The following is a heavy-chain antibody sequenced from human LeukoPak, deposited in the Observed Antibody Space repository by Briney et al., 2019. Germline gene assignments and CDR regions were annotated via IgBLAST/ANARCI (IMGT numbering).Heavy chain of an antibody. D-gene: IGHD3-22*01. CDR2: ISAYNGNT. CDR3: ARDASVEQMIVVVPQFGFDY. J-gene: IGHJ4*02. Sequence: GASVKVSCKASGYTFTSYGISWVRQAPGQGLEWMGWISAYNGNTNYAQKLQGRVTMTTDTSTSTAYMELRSLRSDDTAVYYCARDASVEQMIVVVPQFGFDYWGQGTLVTVSS. CDR1: GYTFTSYG. V-gene: IGHV1-18*01.